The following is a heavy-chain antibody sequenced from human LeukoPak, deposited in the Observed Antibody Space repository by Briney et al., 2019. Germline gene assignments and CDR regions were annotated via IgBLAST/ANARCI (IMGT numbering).Heavy chain of an antibody. CDR1: GGSFSGYY. D-gene: IGHD2-15*01. J-gene: IGHJ5*02. CDR3: ARRQVGLRRDLWFDR. V-gene: IGHV4-34*01. Sequence: SETLSLTCVVYGGSFSGYYWSWIRQPPGKGLEWIGEINHSGRTNFNPSLKSRVTMSVDTSKNQFSLKLSSVTAADTAVYYCARRQVGLRRDLWFDRWSQRTLVTVSS. CDR2: INHSGRT.